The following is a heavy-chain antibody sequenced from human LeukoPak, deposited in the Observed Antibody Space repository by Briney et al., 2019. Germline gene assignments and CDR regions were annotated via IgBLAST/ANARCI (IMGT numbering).Heavy chain of an antibody. Sequence: PSETLSLTCNVSGDSISRYYWGWIRQPPGKGLEWIGYIYYSGSTHYNPSLKSRATISVDPSKNQFSLKLSSVTAADTAVYYCARNILVSPTGLDYWGQGTLVTVSS. CDR1: GDSISRYY. J-gene: IGHJ4*02. D-gene: IGHD2-2*01. CDR2: IYYSGST. CDR3: ARNILVSPTGLDY. V-gene: IGHV4-59*12.